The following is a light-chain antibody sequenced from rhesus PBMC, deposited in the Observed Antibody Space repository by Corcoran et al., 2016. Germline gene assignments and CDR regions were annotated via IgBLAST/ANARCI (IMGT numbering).Light chain of an antibody. CDR1: ENVNNY. Sequence: DIQMTQSPSSLSASVGDRVTITCRASENVNNYLNWYQQKPGKAPKLLNYKASTLQSGVPSRFSGSGSGTDYTFTISSLQHEDVATYYCQHGYGTPYSFGQGTKVEIK. J-gene: IGKJ2*01. V-gene: IGKV1-74*01. CDR3: QHGYGTPYS. CDR2: KAS.